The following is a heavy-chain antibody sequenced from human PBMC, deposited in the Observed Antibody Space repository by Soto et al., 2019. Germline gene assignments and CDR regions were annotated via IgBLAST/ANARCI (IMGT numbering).Heavy chain of an antibody. Sequence: LTCTVSGGSISSYYWSWIRQPPGKGLEWIGYIYYSGSTNYNPSLKSRVTISVDTSKNQFSLKLSSVTAADTAVYYCAREVYSSGRNWFDPWGQGTLVTVSS. D-gene: IGHD6-19*01. CDR1: GGSISSYY. CDR3: AREVYSSGRNWFDP. CDR2: IYYSGST. V-gene: IGHV4-59*01. J-gene: IGHJ5*02.